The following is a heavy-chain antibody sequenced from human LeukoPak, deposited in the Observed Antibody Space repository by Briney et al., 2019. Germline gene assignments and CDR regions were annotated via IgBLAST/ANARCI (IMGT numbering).Heavy chain of an antibody. CDR3: ARRRWSRPFDY. J-gene: IGHJ4*02. CDR2: SNPSGGST. V-gene: IGHV1-46*01. D-gene: IGHD5-24*01. Sequence: ASVKVSCKASGYTFTSYYMHWVRQAPGQGREWMGISNPSGGSTSYAQKFQGRVTMTRDTSTSTVYMELSSLRSEDTAVYYCARRRWSRPFDYWGQGTLVTVSS. CDR1: GYTFTSYY.